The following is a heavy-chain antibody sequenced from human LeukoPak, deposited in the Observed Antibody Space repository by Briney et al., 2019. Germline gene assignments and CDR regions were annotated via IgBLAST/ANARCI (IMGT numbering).Heavy chain of an antibody. D-gene: IGHD3-10*01. CDR1: GFTFSSYA. CDR2: ISYDGSNK. V-gene: IGHV3-30-3*01. J-gene: IGHJ6*02. CDR3: ARDGNYYGSGSYYQPQAYYYYYGMDV. Sequence: PGGSLRLSCAASGFTFSSYAMHWVRQAPGKGLEWVAVISYDGSNKYYADSVKGRFTISRDNSKNTLYLQMNSLRAEDTAMYYCARDGNYYGSGSYYQPQAYYYYYGMDVWGQGTTVTVSS.